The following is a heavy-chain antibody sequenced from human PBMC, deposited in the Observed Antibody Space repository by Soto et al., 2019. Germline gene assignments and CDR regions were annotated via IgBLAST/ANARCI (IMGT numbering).Heavy chain of an antibody. Sequence: EVQLLESGGGLVQPGGSLRLSCAASGFTFSSYAMSWVRQAPGKGLEWVSAISGSGGTTYYADSVKGRFTISRDNSKNTLYLQMNSLRAEDTAVYYCAKYDILPGYYNGDTFDYWGQGTLVTVSS. J-gene: IGHJ4*02. D-gene: IGHD3-9*01. V-gene: IGHV3-23*01. CDR3: AKYDILPGYYNGDTFDY. CDR1: GFTFSSYA. CDR2: ISGSGGTT.